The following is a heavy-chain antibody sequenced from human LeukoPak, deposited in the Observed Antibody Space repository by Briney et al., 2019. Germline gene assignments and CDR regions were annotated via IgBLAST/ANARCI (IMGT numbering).Heavy chain of an antibody. D-gene: IGHD1-26*01. CDR1: GFTFSTYN. V-gene: IGHV3-30*18. J-gene: IGHJ4*02. Sequence: GGSLRLSCAASGFTFSTYNMHWVRQAPGKGLEWVAIISYDGSYKYQADSVKGRITISRDNSKNTLFLQMNSLRPEDTAVYYCAKDGGSYWSGYYFDYWGQGTLVTVSS. CDR2: ISYDGSYK. CDR3: AKDGGSYWSGYYFDY.